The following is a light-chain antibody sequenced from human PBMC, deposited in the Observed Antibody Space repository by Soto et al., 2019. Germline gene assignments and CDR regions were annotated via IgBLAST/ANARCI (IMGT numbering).Light chain of an antibody. Sequence: IQMTQSPSTLSASVGDRVTMTCRASHYIERRLAWYQQKPGKAPSLLIFDAPTLHSGVPSRFSGSGSGTDFTLTISSLQHDDFASYYCQQFAISATFGQGTKVDI. CDR3: QQFAISAT. J-gene: IGKJ1*01. V-gene: IGKV1-5*01. CDR1: HYIERR. CDR2: DAP.